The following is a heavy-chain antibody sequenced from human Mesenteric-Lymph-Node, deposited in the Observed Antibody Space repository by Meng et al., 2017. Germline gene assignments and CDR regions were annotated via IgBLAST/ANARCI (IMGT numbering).Heavy chain of an antibody. V-gene: IGHV1-69*06. D-gene: IGHD3-22*01. CDR3: ATHPRGSGYYYEGGAFDI. CDR1: AGTFSSYA. CDR2: IIPIFGTA. Sequence: SAKVFCKASAGTFSSYAISWVRHAPGQGLEWLGGIIPIFGTANYAQKSQGRVTITADKSTSTAYMELNSMRSEDTAVYYCATHPRGSGYYYEGGAFDIWGQGTMVTVSS. J-gene: IGHJ3*02.